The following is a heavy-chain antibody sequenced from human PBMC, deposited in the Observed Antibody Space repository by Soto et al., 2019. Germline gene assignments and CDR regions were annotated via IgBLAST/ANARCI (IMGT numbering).Heavy chain of an antibody. CDR2: INAGDGNT. CDR1: GYTFTTYA. J-gene: IGHJ4*02. D-gene: IGHD5-12*01. Sequence: QVQLVQSGAEVKKPGASVKVSCKASGYTFTTYAMHWVRQAPGQRLEWMGWINAGDGNTKYSQKFQGRVFITRDTSASTADMEQSSLISEDMAVYYCARVLVGHSGYGYYDYWGQGTLVTVSS. V-gene: IGHV1-3*01. CDR3: ARVLVGHSGYGYYDY.